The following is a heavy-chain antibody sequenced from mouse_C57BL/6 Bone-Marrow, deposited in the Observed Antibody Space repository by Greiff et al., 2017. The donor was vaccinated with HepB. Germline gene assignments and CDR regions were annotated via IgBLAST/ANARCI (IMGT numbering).Heavy chain of an antibody. V-gene: IGHV2-6-1*01. CDR3: ARHGYYGSRAMDY. J-gene: IGHJ4*01. CDR1: GFSLTSYG. D-gene: IGHD1-1*01. Sequence: VKLMESGPGLVAPSQSLSTTCTVSGFSLTSYGVHWVRQPPGKGLEWLVVIWSDGSTTYNSALKSRLSISKDNSKSQVFLKMNSLQTDDTAMYYCARHGYYGSRAMDYWGQGTSVTVSS. CDR2: IWSDGST.